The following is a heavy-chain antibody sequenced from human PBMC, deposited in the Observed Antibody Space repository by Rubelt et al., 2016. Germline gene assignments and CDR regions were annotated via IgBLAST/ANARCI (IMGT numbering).Heavy chain of an antibody. Sequence: QVQLVQSGAEVKKPGASVKVSCKASGYTFTSYYMHWVRQAPGQGLEWMGIINPSGGSTSYAQKFQVRVTMTRDTSTSTVYMELSSLRSEDTAVYYCARSPRYDFEDNWFDPWGQGTLATVSS. V-gene: IGHV1-46*01. CDR2: INPSGGST. CDR3: ARSPRYDFEDNWFDP. J-gene: IGHJ5*02. CDR1: GYTFTSYY. D-gene: IGHD3-3*01.